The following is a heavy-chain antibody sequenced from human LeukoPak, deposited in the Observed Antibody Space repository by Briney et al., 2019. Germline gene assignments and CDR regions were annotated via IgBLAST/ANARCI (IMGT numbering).Heavy chain of an antibody. CDR3: ARVKQQLVRLLGRDTTYYYYYYMDV. Sequence: HPGGSLRLSCAASGFTFSSYWMHWVRQAPGKGLVWVSRINSDGSSTSYADSVKGRFTISRDNAKNSLFLQMNSLRAEDTAVYFCARVKQQLVRLLGRDTTYYYYYYMDVWGKGTTVTVSS. D-gene: IGHD6-13*01. CDR1: GFTFSSYW. CDR2: INSDGSST. V-gene: IGHV3-74*01. J-gene: IGHJ6*03.